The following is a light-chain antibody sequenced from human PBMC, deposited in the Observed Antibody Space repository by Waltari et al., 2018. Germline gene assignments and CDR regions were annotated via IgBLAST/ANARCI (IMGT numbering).Light chain of an antibody. Sequence: DLQMTQSPSSLSTSVGDRVPITCRASQSIRSYLNWDQQKPGEAPKLRIYAASSLESGVPSRFRGSGCGTDFNLTNSSLQPEDFATYYCQQSDSTPDTFSQGTKLEIK. V-gene: IGKV1-39*01. CDR1: QSIRSY. CDR2: AAS. CDR3: QQSDSTPDT. J-gene: IGKJ2*01.